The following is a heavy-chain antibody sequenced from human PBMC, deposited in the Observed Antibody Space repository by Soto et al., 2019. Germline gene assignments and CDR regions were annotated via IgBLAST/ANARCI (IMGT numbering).Heavy chain of an antibody. Sequence: QITLKESGPTLVKPTQTLTLTCTFSGFSLSTSGVGVGWIRQPPGKALEWLALIYWDDDKRYSPSLKSRLTITKDTSKNQLVLTMTNMEPVDTSTYCCAHRKIQLWLGDWFDPWGQGTLVTVSS. J-gene: IGHJ5*02. CDR3: AHRKIQLWLGDWFDP. CDR2: IYWDDDK. V-gene: IGHV2-5*02. D-gene: IGHD5-18*01. CDR1: GFSLSTSGVG.